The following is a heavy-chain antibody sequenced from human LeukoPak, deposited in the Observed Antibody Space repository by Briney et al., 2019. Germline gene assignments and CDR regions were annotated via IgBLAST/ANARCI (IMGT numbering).Heavy chain of an antibody. Sequence: SETLSLTCTVSGDSINSGDYHWSWIRQHPGKGLEWIAYIHYNGNTYYNPSLKSRVTISVDTSKNQFSLKLSSVTAADTAVYYCARGYYYDSSGSVAPHDYWGQGTLVTVSS. CDR1: GDSINSGDYH. CDR2: IHYNGNT. D-gene: IGHD3-22*01. V-gene: IGHV4-31*03. CDR3: ARGYYYDSSGSVAPHDY. J-gene: IGHJ4*02.